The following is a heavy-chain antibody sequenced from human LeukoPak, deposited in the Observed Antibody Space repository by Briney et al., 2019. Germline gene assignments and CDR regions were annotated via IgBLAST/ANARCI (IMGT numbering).Heavy chain of an antibody. V-gene: IGHV3-21*01. Sequence: PGGSLRLSCAASEFTFITYNMHWVHQAPGKGLEWVSSIGGGSNYIYYADSLKGRFTISRDNAKNSLYLQMNGLRADDTAVYYCAREMAATYDAFDVWGQGTMVTVSS. D-gene: IGHD5-24*01. CDR3: AREMAATYDAFDV. J-gene: IGHJ3*01. CDR2: IGGGSNYI. CDR1: EFTFITYN.